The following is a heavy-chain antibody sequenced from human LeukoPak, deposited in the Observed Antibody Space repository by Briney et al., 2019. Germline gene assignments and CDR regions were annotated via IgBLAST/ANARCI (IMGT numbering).Heavy chain of an antibody. CDR2: ISTSSSYI. Sequence: GGSLRLSCAASGFTFSDYYMSWVRQAPGKGLEWVSFISTSSSYIYYADSVKGRFIISRDNARKSLYLQMNSLRAEDTAVYYCARGGPNHMVRGVRGNWFDPWGQGTLVTVSS. J-gene: IGHJ5*02. D-gene: IGHD3-10*01. CDR3: ARGGPNHMVRGVRGNWFDP. V-gene: IGHV3-11*06. CDR1: GFTFSDYY.